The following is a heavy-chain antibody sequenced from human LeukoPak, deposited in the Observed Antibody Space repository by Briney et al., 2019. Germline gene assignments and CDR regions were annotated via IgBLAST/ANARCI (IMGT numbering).Heavy chain of an antibody. CDR3: AREMATKSYYFDY. D-gene: IGHD5-24*01. J-gene: IGHJ4*02. Sequence: GGSLRLSCAASGFTFSSYSMNWVRQAPGKGLEWVSSISSSSSYIYYADSVKGRFTISRDNAKNSLYLQMNSLRAKDTAVYYCAREMATKSYYFDYWGQGTLVTVSS. V-gene: IGHV3-21*01. CDR1: GFTFSSYS. CDR2: ISSSSSYI.